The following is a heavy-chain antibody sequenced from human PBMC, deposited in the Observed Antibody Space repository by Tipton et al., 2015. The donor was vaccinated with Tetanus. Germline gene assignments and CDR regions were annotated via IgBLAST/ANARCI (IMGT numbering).Heavy chain of an antibody. CDR3: AREADCSGGSCFSGDFDN. Sequence: AASGFIFSSYGIHWVRQAPGKGLEWVAVSWYDGTDQYYADSGKGRFTISRDNSKNTLYLQMNSLRAEDTAVYYCAREADCSGGSCFSGDFDNWGQGTQVTVSS. V-gene: IGHV3-33*01. D-gene: IGHD2-15*01. J-gene: IGHJ4*02. CDR2: SWYDGTDQ. CDR1: GFIFSSYG.